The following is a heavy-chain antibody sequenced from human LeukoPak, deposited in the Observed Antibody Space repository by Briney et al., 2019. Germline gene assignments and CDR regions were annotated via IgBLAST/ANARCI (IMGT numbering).Heavy chain of an antibody. Sequence: SETLSLTCTVSGGSISGYSWNWLRQPPGKGLEWIGYVYYSGSTKYNPSFKSRVIISEDTSKNQFSLKLSSVTAADTAVYYCARDLGRGFFNGMDVWGQGTTVTDSS. CDR2: VYYSGST. J-gene: IGHJ6*02. CDR3: ARDLGRGFFNGMDV. D-gene: IGHD3-3*01. CDR1: GGSISGYS. V-gene: IGHV4-59*01.